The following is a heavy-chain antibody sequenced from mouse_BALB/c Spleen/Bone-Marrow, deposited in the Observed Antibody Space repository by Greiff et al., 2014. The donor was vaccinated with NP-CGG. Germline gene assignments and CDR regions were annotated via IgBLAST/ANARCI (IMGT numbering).Heavy chain of an antibody. V-gene: IGHV1S81*02. CDR1: GYTFTSYR. Sequence: LVESGAELVKPGASVKLSCKASGYTFTSYRIHWVKLRPGHGLEWIGEINPSNGRTNYNEKFKNKATLTVDKSSSTAYIQLSSLTSEDSAVYYCARYDGPAWFAYWGQGTLVTVS. CDR3: ARYDGPAWFAY. J-gene: IGHJ3*01. CDR2: INPSNGRT. D-gene: IGHD2-3*01.